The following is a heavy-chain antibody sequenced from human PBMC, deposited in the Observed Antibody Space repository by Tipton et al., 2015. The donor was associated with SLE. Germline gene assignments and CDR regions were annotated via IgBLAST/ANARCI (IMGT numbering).Heavy chain of an antibody. CDR3: AGNSGEGAFDL. CDR1: GVSISSYY. Sequence: TLSLTCTVSGVSISSYYWSWIRQPPGKGLEWIGYIYHSGATNYNSSLQSRVTISLDTSKNQFSLKLSSVTAADTAVYSCAGNSGEGAFDLWGQGTMVTVSS. CDR2: IYHSGAT. V-gene: IGHV4-59*01. D-gene: IGHD2-15*01. J-gene: IGHJ3*01.